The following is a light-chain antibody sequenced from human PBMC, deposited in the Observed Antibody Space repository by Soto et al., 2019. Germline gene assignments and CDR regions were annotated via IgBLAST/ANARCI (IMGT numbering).Light chain of an antibody. V-gene: IGLV2-23*01. CDR1: FSDVGSYNL. Sequence: QSALTQPASVSGSPGQSITISCTGNFSDVGSYNLVSWYQQHPGKAPKLMIYEDTKRPSGVSNRFSGSKSGYTASLTISGLQAEDEADYYCCSYAGSSTVVFVGGTKVTVL. CDR3: CSYAGSSTVV. J-gene: IGLJ2*01. CDR2: EDT.